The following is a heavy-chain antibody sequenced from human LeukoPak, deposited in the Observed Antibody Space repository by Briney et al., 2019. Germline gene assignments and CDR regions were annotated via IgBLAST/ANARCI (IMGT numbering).Heavy chain of an antibody. CDR3: ARAPLGVERKYCSGGSCYSTPYYFDY. V-gene: IGHV1-69*06. CDR2: IIPIFGTA. D-gene: IGHD2-15*01. Sequence: SVKVTCKASGGTFSSYAISRLRQPPGQGLEWMGGIIPIFGTANNAQKFQGRVTITADKSTSTAYLELSSLRSEDTAVYYCARAPLGVERKYCSGGSCYSTPYYFDYWGQGTLVTVSS. J-gene: IGHJ4*02. CDR1: GGTFSSYA.